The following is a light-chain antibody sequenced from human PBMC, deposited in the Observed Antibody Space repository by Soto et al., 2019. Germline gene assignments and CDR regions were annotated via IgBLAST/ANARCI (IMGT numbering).Light chain of an antibody. J-gene: IGKJ3*01. CDR2: GAT. CDR1: QGINVW. V-gene: IGKV1-12*02. Sequence: DIQMTQSPSSVSASVGGSVTITCRASQGINVWLAWYQQRPGKAPKLLIYGATGLQSGVPSRFRGGGSGRHFTLTISNLQPEDFATYYCQQAHTFPFTFGPGTRVDV. CDR3: QQAHTFPFT.